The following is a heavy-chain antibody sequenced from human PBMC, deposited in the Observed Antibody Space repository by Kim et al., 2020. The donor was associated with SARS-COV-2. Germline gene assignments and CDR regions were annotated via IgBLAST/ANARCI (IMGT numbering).Heavy chain of an antibody. CDR3: SRDLNWESGM. V-gene: IGHV3-21*01. CDR1: GFIFADFT. J-gene: IGHJ4*02. D-gene: IGHD3-10*01. Sequence: GGSLRLSCAASGFIFADFTMTWVRQAPGQGLEFVSSIGPTGGDIYYGDSMRGRVTISRDNAKNALYLQMNSLRVEDTAVYFCSRDLNWESGMWSQGTLVSVSS. CDR2: IGPTGGDI.